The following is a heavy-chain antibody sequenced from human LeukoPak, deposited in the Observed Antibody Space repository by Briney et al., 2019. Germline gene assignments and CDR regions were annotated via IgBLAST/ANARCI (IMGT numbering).Heavy chain of an antibody. D-gene: IGHD2-8*02. J-gene: IGHJ4*02. CDR1: GYTFTSYG. CDR3: AREAGGNFDY. CDR2: INAGNGNT. V-gene: IGHV1-3*01. Sequence: ASVKVSCKASGYTFTSYGISWVRQAPGQRLEWMGWINAGNGNTKYSQKFQGRVTITRDTSASTAYMEPSSLRSEDTAVYYCAREAGGNFDYWGQGTLVTVSS.